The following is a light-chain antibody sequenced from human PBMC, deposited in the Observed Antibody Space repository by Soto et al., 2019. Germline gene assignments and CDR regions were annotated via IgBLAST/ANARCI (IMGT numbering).Light chain of an antibody. V-gene: IGKV1-5*01. J-gene: IGKJ3*01. CDR2: DAS. CDR1: QSISRS. Sequence: DIQMTQSPSTLSASVGDRVTITCRASQSISRSLAWYQQKPGKAPNLLIFDASSLEGGVPSRFSGSGFGTEFTLTIPHLQPADFATYYCQQYSDFLISFGPGTTVDFK. CDR3: QQYSDFLIS.